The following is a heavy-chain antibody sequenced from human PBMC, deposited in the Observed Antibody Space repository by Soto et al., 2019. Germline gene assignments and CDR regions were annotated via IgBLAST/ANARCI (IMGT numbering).Heavy chain of an antibody. V-gene: IGHV4-30-4*01. J-gene: IGHJ3*01. CDR2: IYDSGIT. CDR3: ARDVAHGYTENV. Sequence: QVQLQESGPGLVKPSQTLSLACSVSGASVGSCEYYYSWIRQPPGKGLEWIGYIYDSGITHYTPSLKGRLTMSLDTSNHQVSLKLHSVTAADTAVYFCARDVAHGYTENVWGQGTLVTVSS. CDR1: GASVGSCEYY. D-gene: IGHD5-18*01.